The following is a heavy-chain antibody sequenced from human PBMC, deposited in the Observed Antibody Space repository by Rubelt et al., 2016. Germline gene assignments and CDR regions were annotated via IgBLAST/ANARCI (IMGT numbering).Heavy chain of an antibody. J-gene: IGHJ5*02. V-gene: IGHV4-39*01. CDR1: GGSISSSNYF. CDR3: ARSESGIAAAPDWFDP. D-gene: IGHD6-13*01. CDR2: MYYSGTT. Sequence: QLQLQESGPGLVKPSETLSLTCTVSGGSISSSNYFWGWIRQPPGKGLEWIGSMYYSGTTYYNPSLRSRVTISVDTAKNPFSLKLSVVTAAETAVYYCARSESGIAAAPDWFDPWGQGALVTVSS.